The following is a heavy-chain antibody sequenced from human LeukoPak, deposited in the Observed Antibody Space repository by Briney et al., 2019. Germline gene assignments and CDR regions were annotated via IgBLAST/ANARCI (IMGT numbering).Heavy chain of an antibody. CDR2: IYSGGST. V-gene: IGHV3-66*01. J-gene: IGHJ4*02. CDR3: ARDRVEGPSDY. D-gene: IGHD5-24*01. Sequence: PGGSLRLSCAASGFTVSSNYMSWVRQAPGKGLEWVSVIYSGGSTYYADSVKGRFTISRDNSKNTLYLQMNSLRAEDTAVYYCARDRVEGPSDYWGQGTLVTVSS. CDR1: GFTVSSNY.